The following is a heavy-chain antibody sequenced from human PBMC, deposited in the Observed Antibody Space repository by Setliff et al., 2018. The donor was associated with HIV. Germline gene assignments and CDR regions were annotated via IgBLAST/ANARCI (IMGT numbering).Heavy chain of an antibody. J-gene: IGHJ4*02. CDR1: EFTLSGYS. CDR3: AKVDNGHCTSASCRDFDY. CDR2: IDPSGSRI. V-gene: IGHV3-23*01. D-gene: IGHD2-2*03. Sequence: GGSLRLSCAASEFTLSGYSMSWVRQAPGKGLEWVSAIDPSGSRIFYSDSVKGRFTISRDNSKNTLYLQMNSLTAEDTAVYYCAKVDNGHCTSASCRDFDYWGQGTLVTVSS.